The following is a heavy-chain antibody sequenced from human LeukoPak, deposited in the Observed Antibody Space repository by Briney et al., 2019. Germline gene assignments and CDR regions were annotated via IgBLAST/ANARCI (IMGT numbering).Heavy chain of an antibody. CDR2: ISESGGST. D-gene: IGHD3-10*01. Sequence: GGSLGLSGLASGFTFSTFAMGWVGKAPGKGLEWVSGISESGGSTYYADSVKGRFTSSRDNSKNTLYLQMNNLRAEDTAAYYCAKGSFWGQGTLVTVSS. CDR1: GFTFSTFA. CDR3: AKGSF. J-gene: IGHJ4*02. V-gene: IGHV3-23*01.